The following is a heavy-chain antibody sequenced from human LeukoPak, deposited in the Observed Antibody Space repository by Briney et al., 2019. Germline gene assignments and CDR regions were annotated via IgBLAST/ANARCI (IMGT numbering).Heavy chain of an antibody. J-gene: IGHJ6*02. CDR2: ISAYNGNT. V-gene: IGHV1-18*01. CDR3: ARDAPYSSSSRYYGMDV. D-gene: IGHD6-6*01. CDR1: GYTFTSYD. Sequence: GASVKVSCKASGYTFTSYDINWVRQATGQGLEWMGWISAYNGNTNYAQKLQGRVTMTTDTSTSTAYMELRSLRSDDTAVYYCARDAPYSSSSRYYGMDVWGQGTTVTVSS.